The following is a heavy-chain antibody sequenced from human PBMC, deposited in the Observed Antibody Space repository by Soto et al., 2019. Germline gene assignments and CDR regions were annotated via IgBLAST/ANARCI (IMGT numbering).Heavy chain of an antibody. CDR2: ISYDGSKT. J-gene: IGHJ4*02. Sequence: QVQLVESGGGVVQPGRSLRLSCAASGFTFSGYAMHWVRQAPGKGLEWVAVISYDGSKTYHADSVKGRFTISRDNSKNTLYLKMNSLRAEDTAVYYCATENKNWELLYWGQGTLVTVSS. CDR3: ATENKNWELLY. V-gene: IGHV3-30-3*01. D-gene: IGHD1-26*01. CDR1: GFTFSGYA.